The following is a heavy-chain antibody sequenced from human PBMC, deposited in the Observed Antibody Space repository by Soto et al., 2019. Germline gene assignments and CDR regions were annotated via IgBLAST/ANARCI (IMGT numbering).Heavy chain of an antibody. CDR1: GGTFSSYA. D-gene: IGHD6-19*01. CDR3: ARGLQWLVITGVPPYYYGMVF. V-gene: IGHV1-69*13. Sequence: GASVKVPCKASGGTFSSYAISWVRQAPGKGLEWMGGIIPIFGTANYAQKFQGRVTITADESTSTAYMELSSLRSEDTAVYYCARGLQWLVITGVPPYYYGMVFWGQGTTVTVSS. J-gene: IGHJ6*02. CDR2: IIPIFGTA.